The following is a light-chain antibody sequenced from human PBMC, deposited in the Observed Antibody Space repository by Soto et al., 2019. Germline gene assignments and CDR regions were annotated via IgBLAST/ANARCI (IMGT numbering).Light chain of an antibody. V-gene: IGKV1-12*01. Sequence: DIQMTQSPSSVSASVGDRVTITCRASQGIYSWIAWYQQKPGRAPKLLIYAASSLQSGVPSRFSGSGSGTHFTLTISSLQPEDFATYYCQQLHGYPITFGQGTRLEIK. J-gene: IGKJ5*01. CDR2: AAS. CDR1: QGIYSW. CDR3: QQLHGYPIT.